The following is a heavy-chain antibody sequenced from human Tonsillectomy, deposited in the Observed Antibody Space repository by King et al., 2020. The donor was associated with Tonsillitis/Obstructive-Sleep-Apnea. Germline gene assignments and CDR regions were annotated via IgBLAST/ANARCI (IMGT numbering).Heavy chain of an antibody. V-gene: IGHV3-30*04. CDR2: ISYDESNN. Sequence: VQLVESGGGVVQPGRSLRLSCAASGFSFNHYAMHWVRQAPGKGLEWLAVISYDESNNYYADSVKGRFTISRDTSKNTLYLKMNSPRPEDTALYYCARGGFSSSWYYMDVWGKGTTVTVSS. CDR1: GFSFNHYA. CDR3: ARGGFSSSWYYMDV. J-gene: IGHJ6*03. D-gene: IGHD6-13*01.